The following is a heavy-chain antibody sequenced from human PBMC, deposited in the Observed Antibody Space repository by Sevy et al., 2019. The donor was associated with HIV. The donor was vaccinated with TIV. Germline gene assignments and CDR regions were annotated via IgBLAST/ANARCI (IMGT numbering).Heavy chain of an antibody. D-gene: IGHD3-9*01. J-gene: IGHJ6*02. V-gene: IGHV3-30*18. CDR3: AKDFTGFYGMDV. Sequence: GGSLRLSCEVSGLSVTNNGMHWVRQAPGKGLEWVAVISYDGINKYYGDSVKGRFIISRDRSKITLYLQMNILRIEDTAVYYCAKDFTGFYGMDVWGQGTTVTVSS. CDR2: ISYDGINK. CDR1: GLSVTNNG.